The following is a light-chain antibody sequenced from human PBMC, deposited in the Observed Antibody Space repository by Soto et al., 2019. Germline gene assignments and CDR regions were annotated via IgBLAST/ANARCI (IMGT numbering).Light chain of an antibody. Sequence: EIAMTQSPATLSVSPGERATLSCRASQSISTELAWYQQIPGQPPRLLIYSASTRATGVPARFTGSGSGSEFTLTIRGLQSEDFEIYYCKQGNNWPLTFGQGTRLEI. CDR1: QSISTE. J-gene: IGKJ2*01. CDR3: KQGNNWPLT. CDR2: SAS. V-gene: IGKV3-15*01.